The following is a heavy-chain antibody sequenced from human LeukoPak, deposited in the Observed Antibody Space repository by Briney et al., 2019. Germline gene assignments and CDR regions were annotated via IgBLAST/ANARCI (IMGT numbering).Heavy chain of an antibody. D-gene: IGHD1-26*01. CDR3: GRQGYIASYYFFDY. J-gene: IGHJ4*02. Sequence: SETLSLTCTVSSGSIRSYYWGWVRQPPGKGLEWIGRIYTTGTTQYNPSLKSRVTMSVDTSTNQFSLNLRSMTAADTAVYYCGRQGYIASYYFFDYWSQGTLVAVS. CDR2: IYTTGTT. CDR1: SGSIRSYY. V-gene: IGHV4-4*07.